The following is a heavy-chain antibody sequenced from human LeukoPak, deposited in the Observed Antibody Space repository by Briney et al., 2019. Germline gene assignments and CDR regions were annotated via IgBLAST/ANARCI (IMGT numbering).Heavy chain of an antibody. Sequence: GGSLRLSCAASGFTFTTYAMYWVRQAPVKGLEWVALISHDGTNKYYADSVKGRFTLSRDTSKNTLFLQMNSLRVEDTAVYYCARVVVIRGFDYWGQGTLVTVSS. CDR3: ARVVVIRGFDY. V-gene: IGHV3-30-3*01. CDR2: ISHDGTNK. D-gene: IGHD3-22*01. CDR1: GFTFTTYA. J-gene: IGHJ4*02.